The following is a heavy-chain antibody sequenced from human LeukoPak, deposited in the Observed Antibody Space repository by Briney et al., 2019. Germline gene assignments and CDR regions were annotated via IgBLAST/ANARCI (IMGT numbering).Heavy chain of an antibody. CDR1: GYTFIAYY. CDR3: ARATIAARSFDP. V-gene: IGHV1-2*02. CDR2: INPNSGGT. Sequence: ASVKVSCKASGYTFIAYYMHWVRQAPGQGLEWMGWINPNSGGTNYAQKFQGRVTMTRDTSISTAYMELSRLRSDDTAVYYCARATIAARSFDPWGQGTLVTVSS. J-gene: IGHJ5*02. D-gene: IGHD6-6*01.